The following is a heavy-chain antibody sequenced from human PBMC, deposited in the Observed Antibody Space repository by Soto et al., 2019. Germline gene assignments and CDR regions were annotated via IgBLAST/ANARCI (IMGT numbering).Heavy chain of an antibody. CDR3: ARAWAVPGSHWGD. CDR2: IYFSGST. D-gene: IGHD6-19*01. Sequence: QVQLQESGPGLVKPSETLSLTCTVSGDSMNPYYWSWIRQPPGKGLEWIGYIYFSGSTNFNPSIKSRVTLALDTSKRQFFLKLTSVTAADTAVYYCARAWAVPGSHWGDWGRGTLVTGYS. J-gene: IGHJ4*02. CDR1: GDSMNPYY. V-gene: IGHV4-59*01.